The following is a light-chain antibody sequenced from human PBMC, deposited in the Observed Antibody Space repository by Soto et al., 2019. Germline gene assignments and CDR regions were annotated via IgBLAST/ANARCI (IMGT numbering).Light chain of an antibody. CDR3: SSYTSSSTSEV. J-gene: IGLJ2*01. CDR2: EVS. V-gene: IGLV2-14*01. Sequence: QSVLTQPASVSGSPGQSITISCTGTSSDVGGYNYVSWYQQHPGKAPKLMIYEVSNRPSGVSNRFSGSKSGNTASLTISGLQAEDEADYYCSSYTSSSTSEVFGGGTKLTVL. CDR1: SSDVGGYNY.